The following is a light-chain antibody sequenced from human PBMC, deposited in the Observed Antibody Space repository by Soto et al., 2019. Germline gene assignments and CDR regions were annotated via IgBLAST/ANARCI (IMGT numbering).Light chain of an antibody. J-gene: IGLJ2*01. Sequence: QSVLTQPPSVSGAPGQRVTISCTGSSSNIGAGYDVHWYQQLPGTAPKLLIYGNSNRPSGVPERFSGSKSGTSASLAINGLQAEDEADYYCQSYDSSLSGSVCGGGTKLTVL. CDR2: GNS. CDR3: QSYDSSLSGSV. CDR1: SSNIGAGYD. V-gene: IGLV1-40*01.